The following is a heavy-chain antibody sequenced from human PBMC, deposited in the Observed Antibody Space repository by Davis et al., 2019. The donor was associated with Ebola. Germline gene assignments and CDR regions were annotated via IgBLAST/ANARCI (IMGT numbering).Heavy chain of an antibody. V-gene: IGHV1-18*01. Sequence: ASVTVSCKASGYTFTSYGISWVRQAPGQGLEWMGWISAYNGNTNYAQKLQGRVTMTTDTSTSTAYMELRSLRSDDTAVYYCARDRPIVGADGNWFDPWGQGTLVTVSS. CDR2: ISAYNGNT. CDR3: ARDRPIVGADGNWFDP. J-gene: IGHJ5*02. CDR1: GYTFTSYG. D-gene: IGHD1-26*01.